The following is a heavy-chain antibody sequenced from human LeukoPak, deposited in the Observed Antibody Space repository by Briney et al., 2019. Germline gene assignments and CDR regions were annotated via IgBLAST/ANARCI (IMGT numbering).Heavy chain of an antibody. CDR3: ASSRHLATILWGHYYEDY. D-gene: IGHD3-22*01. V-gene: IGHV1-69*04. J-gene: IGHJ4*02. CDR1: GGTFSSYA. Sequence: SVKVSCKASGGTFSSYAISWVRQAPGQGLEWMGRIIPILGIANYAQKFQGRVTITADKSTSTAYMELSSLRSEDTAVYDCASSRHLATILWGHYYEDYWGQGTLVTVSS. CDR2: IIPILGIA.